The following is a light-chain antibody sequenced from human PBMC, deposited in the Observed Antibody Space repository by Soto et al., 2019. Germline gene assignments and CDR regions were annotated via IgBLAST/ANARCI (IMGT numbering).Light chain of an antibody. CDR1: SSDVGGYNY. V-gene: IGLV2-14*01. CDR3: SSFTNTITRYA. CDR2: EAS. Sequence: QSVLTQPASVSGSPGQSITISCTGTSSDVGGYNYVSWFQHHPGKAPKLIIYEASYRPSGVSARFSGSKSGDTASLTISGLQAEDEADYYCSSFTNTITRYAFGTGTKLTVL. J-gene: IGLJ1*01.